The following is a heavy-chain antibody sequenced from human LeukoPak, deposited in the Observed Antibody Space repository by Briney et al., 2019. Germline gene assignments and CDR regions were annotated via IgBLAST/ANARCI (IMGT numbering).Heavy chain of an antibody. V-gene: IGHV3-74*01. CDR3: ARVDISSPYFHY. CDR2: MNIDGTST. Sequence: GGSLRLSCVASRFTLNKYYMHWVRQAPGKGLVWVSRMNIDGTSTSYADSVKGRFTISRDNARNKVYLQMNSLRVEDTAVYYCARVDISSPYFHYWRQGTLVTVSS. D-gene: IGHD6-6*01. CDR1: RFTLNKYY. J-gene: IGHJ4*02.